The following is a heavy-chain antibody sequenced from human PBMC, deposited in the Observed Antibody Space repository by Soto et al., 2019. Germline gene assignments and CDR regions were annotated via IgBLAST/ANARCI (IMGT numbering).Heavy chain of an antibody. V-gene: IGHV3-53*01. CDR3: ARDGPAARPYYYYGMDV. CDR2: IYSDGTT. J-gene: IGHJ6*02. D-gene: IGHD6-6*01. CDR1: GFTVSSNY. Sequence: GGSLRLSCAASGFTVSSNYMSWVRQAPGKGLEWVSVIYSDGTTYYVDSVKGRFTISRDTSKNTLYLQMNSLRAEDTAVYYCARDGPAARPYYYYGMDVWGQGTTVTVSS.